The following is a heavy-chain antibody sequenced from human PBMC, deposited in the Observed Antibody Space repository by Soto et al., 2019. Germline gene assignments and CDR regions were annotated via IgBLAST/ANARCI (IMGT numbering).Heavy chain of an antibody. V-gene: IGHV4-31*03. Sequence: QVQLQESGPGLVKPSQTLSLTCTVSGGSISSSGSYWTWIRQHPGKGLEWIGYISDSGSTVYNPSLESRVTISVDTSKNQFSLNLSSVTAADTAVYYCARAAANIDYWGQGTLVTVSS. CDR3: ARAAANIDY. D-gene: IGHD2-2*01. CDR1: GGSISSSGSY. J-gene: IGHJ4*02. CDR2: ISDSGST.